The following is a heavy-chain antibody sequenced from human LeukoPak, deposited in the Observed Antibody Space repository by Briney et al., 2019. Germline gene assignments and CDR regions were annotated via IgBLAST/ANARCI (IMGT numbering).Heavy chain of an antibody. CDR3: AKDDAWGRFYH. CDR2: ISNSGDRT. V-gene: IGHV3-23*01. Sequence: GGSLRLSCAISGFIFSNSAMTWVRQLPGKGLEWVSSISNSGDRTYYADFVKGRFSIARDNSKNTLYLQMNSLRAEDTGVYYCAKDDAWGRFYHWGQGTLVTVSS. J-gene: IGHJ1*01. D-gene: IGHD3-16*01. CDR1: GFIFSNSA.